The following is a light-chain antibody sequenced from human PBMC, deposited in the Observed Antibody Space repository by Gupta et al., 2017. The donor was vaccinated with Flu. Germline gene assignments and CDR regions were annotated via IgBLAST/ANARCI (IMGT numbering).Light chain of an antibody. CDR2: GAS. V-gene: IGKV3-15*01. CDR1: QSIDNK. CDR3: QHYDIWHT. Sequence: PPTLSAAQGERATRSGRPSQSIDNKVAWYQQTPQQATSLLNCGASTRATGIATWSSSSGSAEVFTITISILHSEDFAVYCRQHYDIWHTFGRGTKVEIK. J-gene: IGKJ4*01.